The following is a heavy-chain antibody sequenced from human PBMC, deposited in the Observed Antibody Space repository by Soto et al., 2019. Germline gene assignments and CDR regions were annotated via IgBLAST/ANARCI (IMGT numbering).Heavy chain of an antibody. Sequence: ESLTISFKGSGYSFTSYWSGWVRQMPGKGLEWMGIIYPGDSDTRYSPSFQGQVTISADKSISTAYLQWSSLKASDTAMYYCAINKDSSGYYYYGMDVWGQGTTVTVSS. J-gene: IGHJ6*02. V-gene: IGHV5-51*01. D-gene: IGHD6-19*01. CDR2: IYPGDSDT. CDR1: GYSFTSYW. CDR3: AINKDSSGYYYYGMDV.